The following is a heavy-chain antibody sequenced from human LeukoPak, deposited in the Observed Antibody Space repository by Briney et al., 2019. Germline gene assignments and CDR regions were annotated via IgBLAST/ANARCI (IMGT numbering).Heavy chain of an antibody. V-gene: IGHV3-7*01. D-gene: IGHD2-15*01. CDR3: ARDSFGYRSGGSCYAAPYYGMDV. CDR2: IKQDGSEK. Sequence: GGSLRLSCAASGFTFSSYWMSWVRQAPGKGLEWVANIKQDGSEKYYVDSVKGRFTISRDNAKNSLYPQMNSLRAEDTAVYYCARDSFGYRSGGSCYAAPYYGMDVWGQGTTVTVSS. J-gene: IGHJ6*02. CDR1: GFTFSSYW.